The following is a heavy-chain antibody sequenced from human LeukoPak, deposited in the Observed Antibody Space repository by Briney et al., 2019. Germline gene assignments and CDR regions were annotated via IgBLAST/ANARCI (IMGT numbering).Heavy chain of an antibody. CDR3: AKNWGSFSWYFDL. CDR1: DSGRIFSRYW. Sequence: PGGSLRLSCADSDSGRIFSRYWMSWVRQAPGKGLEWVSSISSSSSYIYYADSVKGRFTISRDNAKNSLYLQMNSLRAEDTALYYCAKNWGSFSWYFDLWGRGTLVTVSS. CDR2: ISSSSSYI. D-gene: IGHD2/OR15-2a*01. V-gene: IGHV3-21*04. J-gene: IGHJ2*01.